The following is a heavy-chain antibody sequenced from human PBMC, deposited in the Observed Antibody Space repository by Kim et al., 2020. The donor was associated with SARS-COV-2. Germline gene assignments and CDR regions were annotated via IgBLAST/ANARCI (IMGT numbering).Heavy chain of an antibody. CDR1: GFTFSSYA. D-gene: IGHD3-22*01. V-gene: IGHV3-23*01. J-gene: IGHJ4*02. CDR3: AKSLSFTMIVEGNSFDY. CDR2: ISGSGGST. Sequence: GGSLRLSCAASGFTFSSYAMSWVRQAPGKGLEWVSAISGSGGSTYYADSVKGRFTISRDNSKNTLYLQMNSLRAEDTAVYYCAKSLSFTMIVEGNSFDYWGQGTLVTVSS.